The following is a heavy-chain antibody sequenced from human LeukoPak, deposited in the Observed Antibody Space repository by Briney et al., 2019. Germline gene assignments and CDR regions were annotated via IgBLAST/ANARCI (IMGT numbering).Heavy chain of an antibody. CDR1: GFSLRTTGLY. D-gene: IGHD1-26*01. J-gene: IGHJ4*02. CDR3: ARIRYSGSYDANYYFDY. Sequence: ESGPTLVNPTQTLTLTCTFSGFSLRTTGLYVSCIRQPPVKALEWLGRIDWDDDNYYSTSLKTRLTISKDTSKNQVVLTMTNMDPVDTATYYCARIRYSGSYDANYYFDYWGQGTLVTVSS. CDR2: IDWDDDN. V-gene: IGHV2-70*11.